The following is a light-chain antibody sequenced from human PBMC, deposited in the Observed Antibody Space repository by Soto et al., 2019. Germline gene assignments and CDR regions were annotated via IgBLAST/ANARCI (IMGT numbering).Light chain of an antibody. CDR2: WAS. V-gene: IGKV4-1*01. Sequence: DIVLTQSPDSLAVSLGERATINCKSSQSVLYSSNNKNYLAWYQQKPGQPPKLLIYWASTRESGVPDRFSGSGSGTDFTRPISSLQAEDVAVYYCQQYYSTPQTFGQGTKVEIK. J-gene: IGKJ1*01. CDR3: QQYYSTPQT. CDR1: QSVLYSSNNKNY.